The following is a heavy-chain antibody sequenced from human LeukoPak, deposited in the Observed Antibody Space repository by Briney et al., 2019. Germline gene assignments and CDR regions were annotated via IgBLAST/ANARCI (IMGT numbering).Heavy chain of an antibody. CDR1: GFTFSSYA. CDR3: ARLYKEAGWFDP. J-gene: IGHJ5*02. CDR2: IYSGGST. D-gene: IGHD1-1*01. Sequence: PGGSLRLSCAASGFTFSSYAMSWARQAPGKGLEWVSVIYSGGSTYYADSVKGRFTISRDNSKNTLYLQMNSLRAEDTAVYYCARLYKEAGWFDPWGQGTLVTVSS. V-gene: IGHV3-53*01.